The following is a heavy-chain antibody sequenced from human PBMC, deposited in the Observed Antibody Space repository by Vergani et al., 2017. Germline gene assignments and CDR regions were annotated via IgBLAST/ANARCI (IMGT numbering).Heavy chain of an antibody. J-gene: IGHJ4*02. V-gene: IGHV3-33*01. Sequence: QVQLVESGGGVVQPGRSLRLSCAVSGFTFSSYGMHWVRQAPGKGLEWGAVIWYDGSNKYYADSVKGRFTISRDNSKNTLYLQMNSLRAEDTAVYYCARDQGVEQLVPNYFDYWDQGTLVTVSS. CDR2: IWYDGSNK. CDR3: ARDQGVEQLVPNYFDY. CDR1: GFTFSSYG. D-gene: IGHD6-6*01.